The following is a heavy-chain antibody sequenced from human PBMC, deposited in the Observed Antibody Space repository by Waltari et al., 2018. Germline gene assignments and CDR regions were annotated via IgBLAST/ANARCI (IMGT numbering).Heavy chain of an antibody. CDR1: GLPFSDYW. CDR3: ARGKSGGWYFDL. D-gene: IGHD3-10*01. V-gene: IGHV3-74*01. CDR2: INGVGIIT. J-gene: IGHJ2*01. Sequence: EVQLVESGGGLIEPGGSLRLSCAASGLPFSDYWIHWVRQVPGKGLVWVSRINGVGIITNYADSEKGRFTISRDNVKNMVYLQVNSLRAEDTAVYFCARGKSGGWYFDLWGRGTLVTVSS.